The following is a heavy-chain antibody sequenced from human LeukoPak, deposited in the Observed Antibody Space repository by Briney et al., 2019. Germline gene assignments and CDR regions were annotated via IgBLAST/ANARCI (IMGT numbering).Heavy chain of an antibody. CDR3: VRDGSSWGNFDY. D-gene: IGHD7-27*01. CDR2: ISSSSLYI. J-gene: IGHJ4*02. CDR1: GFTFSSYS. V-gene: IGHV3-21*01. Sequence: PGGSLRLSCAASGFTFSSYSMNWVRQAPGKGLEWVSSISSSSLYIYYADSVKGRFTISRDNAKNSLYLQMNSLRTEDTAVYYCVRDGSSWGNFDYWGQGTLVSVSS.